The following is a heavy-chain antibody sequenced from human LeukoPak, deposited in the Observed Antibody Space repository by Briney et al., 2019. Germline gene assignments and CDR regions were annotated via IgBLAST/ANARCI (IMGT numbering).Heavy chain of an antibody. CDR2: IYYSGTT. CDR3: ARHSSAARPNFDY. Sequence: PSETLSLTCTVSGGSISGSNYYWGWIRQPPGKGLEMFGSIYYSGTTYYNPSLKSRVTISVDTSKSQFSLEVTSMTAADTAVYYCARHSSAARPNFDYWGQGTLVTVSS. CDR1: GGSISGSNYY. J-gene: IGHJ4*02. V-gene: IGHV4-39*01. D-gene: IGHD6-6*01.